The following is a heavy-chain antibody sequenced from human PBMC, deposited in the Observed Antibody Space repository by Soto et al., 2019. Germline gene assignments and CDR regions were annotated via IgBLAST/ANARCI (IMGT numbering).Heavy chain of an antibody. CDR2: ISSSSSTI. CDR3: ARDLAGTTWYYYGMDV. V-gene: IGHV3-48*02. J-gene: IGHJ6*02. Sequence: EVQLVESGGGLVQPGGSLRLSCAASGFTFSSSIMNWVRQAPGKGLEWVSYISSSSSTIYYADSVKGRFTISRDNAKNSLYLQMNSLRDEDTAVYYCARDLAGTTWYYYGMDVWCQGTTVTVSS. CDR1: GFTFSSSI. D-gene: IGHD1-1*01.